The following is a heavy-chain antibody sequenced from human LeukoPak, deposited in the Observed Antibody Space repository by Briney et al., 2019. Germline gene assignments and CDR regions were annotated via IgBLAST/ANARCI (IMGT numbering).Heavy chain of an antibody. V-gene: IGHV1-2*02. CDR2: MNPDSGGT. CDR1: GYTFTGYY. CDR3: ARGKTYGGYPDFPNDY. D-gene: IGHD5-12*01. J-gene: IGHJ4*02. Sequence: GASVKVSCKTSGYTFTGYYIHWVRQAPGQGLEWMGWMNPDSGGTTYAQKFQGRVSMTRDTSINTAYMELKRLRSDDTAVYYCARGKTYGGYPDFPNDYWGQGTLVTVSS.